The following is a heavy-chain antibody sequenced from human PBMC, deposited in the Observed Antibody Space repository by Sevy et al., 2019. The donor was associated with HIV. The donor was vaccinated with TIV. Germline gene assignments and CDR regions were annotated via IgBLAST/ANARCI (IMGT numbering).Heavy chain of an antibody. D-gene: IGHD4-17*01. Sequence: SQTLSLTCAISGDSVSSNSAAWNWIRQSPSRGLEWLGRTYYRSKWNNDDAVYVKSRITINPGTSKNQSSLQLNSVTREDTAVYYCARDLNGKRYGDVYDYWGQGTLVTVSS. CDR3: ARDLNGKRYGDVYDY. CDR1: GDSVSSNSAA. J-gene: IGHJ4*02. CDR2: TYYRSKWNN. V-gene: IGHV6-1*01.